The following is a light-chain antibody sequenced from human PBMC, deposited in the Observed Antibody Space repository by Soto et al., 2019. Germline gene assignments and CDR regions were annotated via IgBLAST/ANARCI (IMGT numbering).Light chain of an antibody. J-gene: IGKJ2*01. CDR2: WAS. Sequence: DIVMTQSPDSLTVSLGERTTINCKSSQSVLFNSNNKNYLGWYQQQPRQPPKVLIYWASTRESGVTDRFRGSGSVTNFALTISSLQAEDVAVSYCQQYHLTPYSFGQGTKLEIK. CDR3: QQYHLTPYS. V-gene: IGKV4-1*01. CDR1: QSVLFNSNNKNY.